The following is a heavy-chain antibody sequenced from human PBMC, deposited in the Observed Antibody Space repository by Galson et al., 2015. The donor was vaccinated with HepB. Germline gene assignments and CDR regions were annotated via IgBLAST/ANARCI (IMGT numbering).Heavy chain of an antibody. J-gene: IGHJ6*02. CDR1: GFTFSSYA. CDR2: ISYDGSNK. CDR3: ARDRFRQLVRVPTRSYYYYYGMDV. Sequence: SLRLSCAASGFTFSSYAMHWVRQAPGKGLEWVAVISYDGSNKYYADSVKGRFTISRDNSKNTLYLQMNSLRAEDTAVYYCARDRFRQLVRVPTRSYYYYYGMDVWGQGTTVTVSS. V-gene: IGHV3-30-3*01. D-gene: IGHD6-6*01.